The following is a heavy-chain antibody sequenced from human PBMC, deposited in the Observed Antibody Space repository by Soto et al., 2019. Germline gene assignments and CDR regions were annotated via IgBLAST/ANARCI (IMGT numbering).Heavy chain of an antibody. D-gene: IGHD3-3*01. V-gene: IGHV3-11*01. Sequence: IRQAPGKGLEWVSYISSSGSTIYYADSVKGRFTISRDNAKNSLYLQMNSLRAEDTAVYYCARGFGVVIFFTEYWGQGTLVTVSS. CDR2: ISSSGSTI. CDR3: ARGFGVVIFFTEY. J-gene: IGHJ4*02.